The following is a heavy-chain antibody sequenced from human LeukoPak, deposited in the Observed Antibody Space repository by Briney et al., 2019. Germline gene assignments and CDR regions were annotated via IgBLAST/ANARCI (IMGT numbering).Heavy chain of an antibody. D-gene: IGHD2-2*01. CDR2: INPSGGST. J-gene: IGHJ4*02. CDR3: ARAARAAIVVVPAAMGEGVDYFDY. V-gene: IGHV1-46*01. CDR1: GYTFTSYY. Sequence: ASVKVSCKASGYTFTSYYMHWVRQAPGQGLEWMGIINPSGGSTSYAQKFQGRVTMTGDTSTSTVYMELSSLRSEDTAVYYCARAARAAIVVVPAAMGEGVDYFDYRGQGTLVTVSS.